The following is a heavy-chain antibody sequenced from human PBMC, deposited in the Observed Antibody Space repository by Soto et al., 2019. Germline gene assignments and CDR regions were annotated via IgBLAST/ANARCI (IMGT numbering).Heavy chain of an antibody. J-gene: IGHJ6*02. D-gene: IGHD3-10*01. CDR2: IVVGSGNT. Sequence: SVKVSCKTSGCTFSSYTISWVRQAPGQGLEWMGWIVVGSGNTNYAQKFQERVTITTDMSTSTAYMELSSLRSEDTAVYYCAATWGGSGSYYDYYYYGMDVWGQGTTVTVSS. CDR1: GCTFSSYT. V-gene: IGHV1-58*02. CDR3: AATWGGSGSYYDYYYYGMDV.